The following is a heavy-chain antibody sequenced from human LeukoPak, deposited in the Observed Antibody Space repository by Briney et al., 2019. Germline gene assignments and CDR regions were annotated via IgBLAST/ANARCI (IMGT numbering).Heavy chain of an antibody. V-gene: IGHV1-69*13. J-gene: IGHJ4*02. Sequence: SVKVSCKASGGTFSSYAISWVRQAPGQGLEWMGGIIPIFGTANYAQTFQGRVTITADESTSTAYMELSSLRSEYTAVYYCARDESGGWYRFDYWGQGTLVTVSS. D-gene: IGHD6-19*01. CDR1: GGTFSSYA. CDR3: ARDESGGWYRFDY. CDR2: IIPIFGTA.